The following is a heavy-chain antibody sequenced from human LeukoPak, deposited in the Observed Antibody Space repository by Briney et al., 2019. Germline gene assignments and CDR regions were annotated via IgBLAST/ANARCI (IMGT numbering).Heavy chain of an antibody. CDR3: AKDISWGSYIS. D-gene: IGHD3-16*01. Sequence: GGSLRLSCAASGFTFSNYGMNWVRPAPGKGLEWVSGISGSGGTTYYADSVKGRFTISRDNSKNTLYLQMNSLRAEDTAVYYCAKDISWGSYISWGQGTLVTVSS. J-gene: IGHJ4*02. CDR1: GFTFSNYG. CDR2: ISGSGGTT. V-gene: IGHV3-23*01.